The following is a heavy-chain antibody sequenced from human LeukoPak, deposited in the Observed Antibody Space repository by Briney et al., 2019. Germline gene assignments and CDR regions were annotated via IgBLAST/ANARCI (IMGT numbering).Heavy chain of an antibody. CDR3: AKDRGWELLFFDY. D-gene: IGHD1-26*01. V-gene: IGHV3-66*01. CDR1: GFTVSSNY. CDR2: IYSGGST. J-gene: IGHJ4*02. Sequence: GGSLRLSCAASGFTVSSNYMSWVRQAPGKGLEWVSVIYSGGSTYYADSVEGRFTISRDNSKNTLYLQMNSLRAEDTAVYYCAKDRGWELLFFDYWGQGTLVTVSS.